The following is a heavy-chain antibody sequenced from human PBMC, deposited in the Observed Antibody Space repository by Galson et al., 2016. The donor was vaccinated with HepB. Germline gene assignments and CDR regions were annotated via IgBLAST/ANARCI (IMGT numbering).Heavy chain of an antibody. D-gene: IGHD6-6*01. CDR2: ISGSSSTI. CDR1: GFTFSINS. Sequence: SLRLSCAASGFTFSINSMNWVRQAPGKGLEWVSYISGSSSTIYYADSVKGRFTISRDNAKNSLYLQMNSLRDEDTAVYYCARTPIEYSGSQIYYYYYMDVWGKGTTVTVSS. CDR3: ARTPIEYSGSQIYYYYYMDV. J-gene: IGHJ6*03. V-gene: IGHV3-48*02.